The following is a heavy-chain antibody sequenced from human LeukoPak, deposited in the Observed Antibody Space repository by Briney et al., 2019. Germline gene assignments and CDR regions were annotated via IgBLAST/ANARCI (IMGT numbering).Heavy chain of an antibody. CDR2: ISGSGGST. Sequence: GGSLRLSCAASGFTFSSYAMSWVRQAPGKGLEWVSAISGSGGSTYYADSLKGRFTISRDNAKNSLYLQMNSLRAEDTAVYYCARDRPLLLWFGESDIMDVWGKGTTVTISS. J-gene: IGHJ6*03. D-gene: IGHD3-10*01. CDR3: ARDRPLLLWFGESDIMDV. V-gene: IGHV3-23*01. CDR1: GFTFSSYA.